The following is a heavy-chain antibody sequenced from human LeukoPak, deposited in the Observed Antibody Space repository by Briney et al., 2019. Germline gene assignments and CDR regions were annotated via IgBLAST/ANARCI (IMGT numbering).Heavy chain of an antibody. D-gene: IGHD3-22*01. V-gene: IGHV3-11*04. J-gene: IGHJ4*02. CDR2: ITSSGSTI. CDR1: GFTFSDYY. Sequence: IPGGSLRLSCAASGFTFSDYYMSWIRQAPGKGLEWVSYITSSGSTIYYADSVKGRFTISRDNAKNSLYLQMNSLRAEDTAVYYCARPRDMIVVDPFDCWGQGTLVIVSS. CDR3: ARPRDMIVVDPFDC.